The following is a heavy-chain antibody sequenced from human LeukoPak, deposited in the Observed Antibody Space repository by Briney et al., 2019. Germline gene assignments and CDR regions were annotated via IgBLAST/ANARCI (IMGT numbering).Heavy chain of an antibody. Sequence: GSLRLSCAASGFTFSDYYMSWIRQAPGKGLEWVSYISSSSSYIYYADSVKGRFTISRDNAKNSLYLQMNSLRAEDTAVYYCAREGGYYDSSGYPQSHYFDYWGQGTLVTVSS. J-gene: IGHJ4*02. CDR1: GFTFSDYY. CDR2: ISSSSSYI. D-gene: IGHD3-22*01. CDR3: AREGGYYDSSGYPQSHYFDY. V-gene: IGHV3-11*06.